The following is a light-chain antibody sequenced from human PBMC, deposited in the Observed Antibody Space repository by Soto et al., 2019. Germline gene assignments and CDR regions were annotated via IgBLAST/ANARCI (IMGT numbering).Light chain of an antibody. Sequence: EIVLTQSPGTLSLSPGERATLSCRASQSVSNSYLAWYHQKPGQAPRLLIYGAATRATGIPDRFSGSGSGTDFILTISRLEPEDFAVYYCQQYGSSPPITFGQGTRLEIK. V-gene: IGKV3-20*01. CDR1: QSVSNSY. CDR3: QQYGSSPPIT. CDR2: GAA. J-gene: IGKJ5*01.